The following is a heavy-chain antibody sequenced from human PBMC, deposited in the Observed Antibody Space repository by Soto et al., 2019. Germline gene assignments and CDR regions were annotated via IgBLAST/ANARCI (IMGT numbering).Heavy chain of an antibody. CDR2: IYHSGST. J-gene: IGHJ4*02. Sequence: SETLSLTCAVSGGSINSRYWWSWVRQSPGKGLEWIGEIYHSGSTNYNPSLKSRVTISVDTSKNQFSLKLTSVTAADTAVYYCAATPRYWGKGTLVTVSS. D-gene: IGHD1-26*01. CDR3: AATPRY. CDR1: GGSINSRYW. V-gene: IGHV4-4*02.